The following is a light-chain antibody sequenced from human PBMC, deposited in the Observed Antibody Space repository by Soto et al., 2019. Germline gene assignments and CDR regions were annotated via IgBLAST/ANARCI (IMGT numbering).Light chain of an antibody. CDR1: KSDGGGYNY. CDR3: SSYTSSSTYV. CDR2: DVT. J-gene: IGLJ1*01. Sequence: QSVLTQPASVSGSPGQSITISCTGTKSDGGGYNYVYWHQQHPGKAPKLMTYDVTNRPSGVSDRFSGSKSGNTASLTISGLQAEDEADYYCSSYTSSSTYVFGAGTKVTVL. V-gene: IGLV2-14*01.